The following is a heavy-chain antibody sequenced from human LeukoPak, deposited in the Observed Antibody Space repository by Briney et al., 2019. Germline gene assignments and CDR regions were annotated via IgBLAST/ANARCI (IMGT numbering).Heavy chain of an antibody. CDR2: IYYSGST. J-gene: IGHJ4*02. CDR1: GGSISSGGYY. CDR3: ARRDIVATITDY. D-gene: IGHD5-12*01. Sequence: SETLSLTCTVSGGSISSGGYYWSWIRQHPGEGLEWIGYIYYSGSTYYNPSLKSRVTISVDTSKNQFSLKLSSVTAADTAVYYCARRDIVATITDYWGQGTLVTVSS. V-gene: IGHV4-31*03.